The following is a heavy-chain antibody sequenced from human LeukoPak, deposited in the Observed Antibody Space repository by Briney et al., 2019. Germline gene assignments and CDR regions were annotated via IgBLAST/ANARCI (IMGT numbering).Heavy chain of an antibody. Sequence: PGGSLRLSCAASGFTFSSYAMHWVRQAPGKGLEWVAVISYDGSNKYYADSVKGRFTISRDNSKNTLYLQMNSLRAEDTAVYYCVKQGESYGDSVVDYWGQGTLVTVSS. CDR2: ISYDGSNK. D-gene: IGHD4-17*01. J-gene: IGHJ4*02. CDR3: VKQGESYGDSVVDY. V-gene: IGHV3-30-3*02. CDR1: GFTFSSYA.